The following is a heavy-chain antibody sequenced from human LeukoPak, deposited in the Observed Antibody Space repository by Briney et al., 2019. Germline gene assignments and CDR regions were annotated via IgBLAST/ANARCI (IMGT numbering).Heavy chain of an antibody. V-gene: IGHV4-61*02. Sequence: SETLSLTCTVSGDSISSGDYYWSWIRQPAGRGLEWIGRISSSGSTNYNPSLKSRVTISVDTSRNQFSLKLSSVTAADTAVYFCARGPYSYDSSGAFDIWGQGTMVTVSS. CDR3: ARGPYSYDSSGAFDI. J-gene: IGHJ3*02. CDR2: ISSSGST. CDR1: GDSISSGDYY. D-gene: IGHD3-22*01.